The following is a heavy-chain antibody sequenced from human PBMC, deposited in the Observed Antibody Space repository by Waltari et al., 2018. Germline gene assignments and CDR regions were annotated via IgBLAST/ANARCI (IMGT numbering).Heavy chain of an antibody. D-gene: IGHD1-20*01. V-gene: IGHV4-38-2*02. Sequence: QVQLQESGPGLVKPSETLSLTCTVSGYSISSGYYWGWIRQPPGKGLEWIGSIYHSGSTYYNPSLKSRVTISVDTSKNQFSLKLSSVTAADTAVYYCARGGTYNWNLPVVAWFDPWGQGTLVTVSS. CDR2: IYHSGST. CDR1: GYSISSGYY. J-gene: IGHJ5*02. CDR3: ARGGTYNWNLPVVAWFDP.